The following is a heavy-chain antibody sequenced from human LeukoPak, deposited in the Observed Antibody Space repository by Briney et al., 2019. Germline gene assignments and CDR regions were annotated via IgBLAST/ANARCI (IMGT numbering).Heavy chain of an antibody. Sequence: SETLSLTCTVSGGSISSSSYSWSWIRQHPGKGLEWIGYIYYSGSTYYNPSLKSRVTISVDTSKNQFSLKLSSVTAADTAVYYCARGTSHLYDYSNYLAYGMDVWGQGTTVTVSS. J-gene: IGHJ6*02. V-gene: IGHV4-31*03. CDR3: ARGTSHLYDYSNYLAYGMDV. D-gene: IGHD4-11*01. CDR2: IYYSGST. CDR1: GGSISSSSYS.